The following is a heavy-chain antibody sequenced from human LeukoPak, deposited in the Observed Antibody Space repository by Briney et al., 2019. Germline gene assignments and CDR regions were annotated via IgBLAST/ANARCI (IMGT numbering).Heavy chain of an antibody. CDR2: IYYNGIT. D-gene: IGHD3-10*02. J-gene: IGHJ4*02. Sequence: SQTLSLTCTVSGGSISSGGYYWSWIRQHPGKGLEWIGYIYYNGITYYNPSLKSRVTISVDTSKNQFSLKLSSVTAADTAVYYCARSMFLLTPFDYWGQGTLVTVSS. CDR3: ARSMFLLTPFDY. CDR1: GGSISSGGYY. V-gene: IGHV4-31*03.